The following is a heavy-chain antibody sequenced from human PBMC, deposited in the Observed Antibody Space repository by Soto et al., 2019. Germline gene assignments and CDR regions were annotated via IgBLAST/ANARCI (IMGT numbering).Heavy chain of an antibody. V-gene: IGHV3-30-3*01. CDR1: GFTFSSYA. Sequence: QVQLVESGGGVVQPGRSLRLSCAASGFTFSSYAMHWVRQAPGKGLEWVAVISYDGSNKYYADSVKGRFTISRDNSKNTLYLQMNSLRAVDTAVYYCARGGGSSDGMDVWGQGTTVTVSS. CDR3: ARGGGSSDGMDV. J-gene: IGHJ6*02. CDR2: ISYDGSNK. D-gene: IGHD6-6*01.